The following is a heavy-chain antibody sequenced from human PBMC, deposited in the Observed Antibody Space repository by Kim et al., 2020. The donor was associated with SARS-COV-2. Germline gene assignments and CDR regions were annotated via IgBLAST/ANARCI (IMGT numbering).Heavy chain of an antibody. CDR2: IHYSGSS. V-gene: IGHV4-59*01. J-gene: IGHJ5*01. Sequence: SETLSLTCTVSGGSISSTYWSWIRQPPGKGLEWIGYIHYSGSSNFNPSLKSRLSMSVDTSKNQFSLKLRSVTAADTAVYYCWRGGSNWFDPWGQGTLVTV. CDR3: WRGGSNWFDP. D-gene: IGHD3-16*01. CDR1: GGSISSTY.